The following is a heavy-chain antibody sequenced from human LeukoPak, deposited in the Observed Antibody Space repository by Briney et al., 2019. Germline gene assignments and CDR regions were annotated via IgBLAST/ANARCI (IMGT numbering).Heavy chain of an antibody. J-gene: IGHJ4*02. V-gene: IGHV1-2*04. CDR2: MNPNSGGT. CDR1: GYTFTSYD. CDR3: ATGIAVAGTGFDY. D-gene: IGHD6-19*01. Sequence: ASVNVSCKASGYTFTSYDINWVRQATGQGLEWMGWMNPNSGGTNYAQKFQGWVTMTRDTSISTAYMELSRLRSDDTAVYYCATGIAVAGTGFDYWGQGTLVTVSS.